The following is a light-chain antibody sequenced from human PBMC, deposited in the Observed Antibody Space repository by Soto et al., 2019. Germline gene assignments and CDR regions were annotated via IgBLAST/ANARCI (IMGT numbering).Light chain of an antibody. Sequence: DIQMTQYPSSMSASVGDRVTITCRASQGISNYLAWYQQKPGKVPKLLIYAASTFQSGVPSRFSGSGSGTDFTLTISSLQPEDVATYYCQKYNSAPHTFGQGTKLEIK. J-gene: IGKJ2*01. CDR1: QGISNY. CDR3: QKYNSAPHT. CDR2: AAS. V-gene: IGKV1-27*01.